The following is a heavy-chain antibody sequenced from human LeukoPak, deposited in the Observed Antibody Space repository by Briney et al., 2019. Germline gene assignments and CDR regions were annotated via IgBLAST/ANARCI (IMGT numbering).Heavy chain of an antibody. J-gene: IGHJ3*02. CDR2: FDPEDGET. CDR1: GYTLTELS. CDR3: ATVGASSVADAFDI. Sequence: ASVKVSCKVSGYTLTELSMHWVRQAPGKGLEWMGGFDPEDGETIYAQKFQGRVTMTEDTSTDTAYMELSSLRSEDTAVYYCATVGASSVADAFDIWGQGTMVTVSS. V-gene: IGHV1-24*01. D-gene: IGHD3-22*01.